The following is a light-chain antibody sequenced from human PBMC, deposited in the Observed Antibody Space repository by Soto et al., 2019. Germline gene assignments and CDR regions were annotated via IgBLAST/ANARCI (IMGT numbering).Light chain of an antibody. Sequence: DIVMTQSPDSLAVSLGERATINCKSSQSVLYSSNNKNYLTWYQHKPGQPPKLLIYWASTRESGVPDRFSGSGSGTDFPLTISSLQAEDVAVYYCQQYYSTPFTFGPGTKVDIK. V-gene: IGKV4-1*01. CDR3: QQYYSTPFT. CDR2: WAS. J-gene: IGKJ3*01. CDR1: QSVLYSSNNKNY.